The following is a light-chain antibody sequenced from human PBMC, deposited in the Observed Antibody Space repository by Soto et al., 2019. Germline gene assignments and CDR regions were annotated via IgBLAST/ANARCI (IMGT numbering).Light chain of an antibody. CDR2: NNN. J-gene: IGLJ1*01. V-gene: IGLV1-44*01. Sequence: QSVLPQPPSASATPGQRGTISCSGSSSNIGDNTVNWYQHLPGAAPTLLIYNNNQRPSGVPDRFSGSKSGASASLAISGLRSEAEAEYYCSTWDDTLDAYVLGTGTKVTVL. CDR1: SSNIGDNT. CDR3: STWDDTLDAYV.